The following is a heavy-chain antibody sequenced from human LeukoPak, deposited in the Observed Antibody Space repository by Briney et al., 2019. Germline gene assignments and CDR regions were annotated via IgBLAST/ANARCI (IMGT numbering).Heavy chain of an antibody. CDR1: GGSISSYY. CDR3: ARDRRYSTVNWFDP. J-gene: IGHJ5*02. Sequence: SETLSLTCTVSGGSISSYYWSWTRQPAGKGLERIGRIYTSGSTNYNPSLKSRVTMSVDTSKNQFSLKLSSVTAADTAVYYCARDRRYSTVNWFDPWGQGTLVTVSS. CDR2: IYTSGST. V-gene: IGHV4-4*07. D-gene: IGHD3-16*02.